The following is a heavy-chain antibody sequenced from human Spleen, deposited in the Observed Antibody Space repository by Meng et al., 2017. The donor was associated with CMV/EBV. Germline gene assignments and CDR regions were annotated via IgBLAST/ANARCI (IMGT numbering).Heavy chain of an antibody. D-gene: IGHD1/OR15-1a*01. CDR2: TYYRSKWYN. Sequence: LRLSCVISGDSVSSNSAGWNWIRQSPSRGLEWLGRTYYRSKWYNDYAMSVRGRITITPDTPKNQFSLQLNSVTPEDTAVYYCARGNRNWFDPWGQGTLVTVSS. J-gene: IGHJ5*02. CDR1: GDSVSSNSAG. CDR3: ARGNRNWFDP. V-gene: IGHV6-1*01.